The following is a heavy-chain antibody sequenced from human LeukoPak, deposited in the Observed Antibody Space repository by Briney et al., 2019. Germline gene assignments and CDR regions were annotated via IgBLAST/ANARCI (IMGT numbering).Heavy chain of an antibody. J-gene: IGHJ4*02. Sequence: SETLSLTCTVSGGSIISTSSYWVWIRQHPGKGLEWIGTIYYSGTTYYNPSLKSRVTISVDTPKNHFSLNLSSLTAADTAVYYCAIDTGPSGTAFDSWGPGTLVTVSS. CDR2: IYYSGTT. CDR1: GGSIISTSSY. CDR3: AIDTGPSGTAFDS. D-gene: IGHD2-2*01. V-gene: IGHV4-39*07.